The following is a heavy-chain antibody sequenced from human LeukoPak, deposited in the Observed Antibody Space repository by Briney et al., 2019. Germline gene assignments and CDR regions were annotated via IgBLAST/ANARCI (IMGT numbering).Heavy chain of an antibody. CDR2: ISSSSSYI. D-gene: IGHD6-13*01. J-gene: IGHJ5*02. V-gene: IGHV3-21*01. Sequence: GSLRLSCAASGFTFSTYSMNWVRQAPGKGLEWVSSISSSSSYIYYADSMKGRFTISRDNAKNSLYLQMNSLRAEDTAMYYCARVEEAAAFNPWGQGTLVTVSS. CDR3: ARVEEAAAFNP. CDR1: GFTFSTYS.